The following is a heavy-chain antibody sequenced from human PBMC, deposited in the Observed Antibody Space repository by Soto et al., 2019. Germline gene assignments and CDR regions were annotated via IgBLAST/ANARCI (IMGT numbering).Heavy chain of an antibody. CDR3: ARHGSGSYYKGYYYYYGMDV. Sequence: PGESLKISCKGSGYSFTSYWIGWVRQMPGKGLEWMGIIYPGDSDTRYSPSFQGQVTISADKSISTAYLQWSSLKASDTAMYYCARHGSGSYYKGYYYYYGMDVWGQGTTVTVS. D-gene: IGHD3-10*01. V-gene: IGHV5-51*01. J-gene: IGHJ6*02. CDR1: GYSFTSYW. CDR2: IYPGDSDT.